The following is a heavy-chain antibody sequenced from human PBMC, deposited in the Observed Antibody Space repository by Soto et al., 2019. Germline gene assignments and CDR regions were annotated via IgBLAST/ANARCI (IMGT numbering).Heavy chain of an antibody. D-gene: IGHD4-4*01. CDR3: ARDSNYDY. CDR2: IIPIFGTA. Sequence: GASVKVSCKASGYTFTSYAMHWVRQAPGQRLEWMGGIIPIFGTANYAQKFQGRVTITADESTSTAYMELSSLRSEDTAVYYCARDSNYDYWGQGTLVTVSS. V-gene: IGHV1-69*13. CDR1: GYTFTSYA. J-gene: IGHJ4*02.